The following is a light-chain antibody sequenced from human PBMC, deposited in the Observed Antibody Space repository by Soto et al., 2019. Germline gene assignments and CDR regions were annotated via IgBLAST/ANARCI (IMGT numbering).Light chain of an antibody. Sequence: DIVMTQSPDSLAVSLGERATINCKSSQSVLYSSNNKNYLAWYQQKPGQPPKLLIYWASTRESGVPDRFSGSGSGTDFTLTISSLQAEDVAVYYCQQCYSTPRTFGGGTKVEIK. CDR2: WAS. CDR1: QSVLYSSNNKNY. V-gene: IGKV4-1*01. CDR3: QQCYSTPRT. J-gene: IGKJ4*01.